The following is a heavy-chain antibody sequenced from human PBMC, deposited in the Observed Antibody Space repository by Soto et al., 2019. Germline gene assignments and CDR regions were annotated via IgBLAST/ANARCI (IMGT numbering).Heavy chain of an antibody. J-gene: IGHJ4*02. CDR3: ARPSQYYYDSSGYYGY. CDR1: GGSFSGYY. D-gene: IGHD3-22*01. CDR2: INHSGST. Sequence: QVQLQQWGAGLLKPSETLPLTCAVYGGSFSGYYWSWIRQPPGKGLEWIGEINHSGSTNYNPSLKSRVTISVDTSKNQFSLKLSSVTAADTAVYYCARPSQYYYDSSGYYGYWGQGTLVTVSS. V-gene: IGHV4-34*01.